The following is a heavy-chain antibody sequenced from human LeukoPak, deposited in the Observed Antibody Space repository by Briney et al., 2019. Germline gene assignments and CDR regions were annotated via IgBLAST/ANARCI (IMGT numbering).Heavy chain of an antibody. Sequence: ASVKVSCKASGYTFTSYAMNWVRQSPGQGLEWMGWLNTNTGNPTYAQGFTGRFVFSLDTSVSTAYLQISSLKAEDTAVYYCARVDTALVYRFMAYWGQGTLVTVSS. J-gene: IGHJ4*02. D-gene: IGHD5-18*01. V-gene: IGHV7-4-1*02. CDR1: GYTFTSYA. CDR2: LNTNTGNP. CDR3: ARVDTALVYRFMAY.